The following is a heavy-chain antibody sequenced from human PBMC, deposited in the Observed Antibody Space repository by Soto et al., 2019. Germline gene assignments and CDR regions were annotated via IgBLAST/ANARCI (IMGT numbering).Heavy chain of an antibody. Sequence: ASVKVSCKASGYTFTSYGISWVRQAPGQGLEWMGCISAYNGNTNYAQKLQGRVTMTTDTSTSTAYMELRSLRSDDTAVYYCARNPTYYDFWSGYPHDAFDICGQGTMVTVSS. J-gene: IGHJ3*02. CDR2: ISAYNGNT. CDR1: GYTFTSYG. D-gene: IGHD3-3*01. V-gene: IGHV1-18*01. CDR3: ARNPTYYDFWSGYPHDAFDI.